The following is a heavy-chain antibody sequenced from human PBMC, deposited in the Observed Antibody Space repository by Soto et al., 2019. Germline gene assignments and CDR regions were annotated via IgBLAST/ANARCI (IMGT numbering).Heavy chain of an antibody. CDR2: ISGSSTYI. J-gene: IGHJ4*02. CDR3: ARMRVAGISEY. D-gene: IGHD3-3*01. V-gene: IGHV3-21*01. Sequence: EVHLVESGGGLVKPGGSLRLSCAASGFTFSSFSMNWVRQAPVKGLEWISSISGSSTYIYYADSVKGRFTISRDSSKNSLYLQMNSMRPDDTAVYYCARMRVAGISEYWGQGTLVTVSS. CDR1: GFTFSSFS.